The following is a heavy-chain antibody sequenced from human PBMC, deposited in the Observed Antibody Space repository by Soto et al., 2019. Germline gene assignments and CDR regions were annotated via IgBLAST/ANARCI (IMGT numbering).Heavy chain of an antibody. Sequence: PSETLSLTCTVSGGSISSGGYYWSWIRQHPGKGLEWIGHIYYSGSTYYNPSLKSRVTISVDTSKNQFSLKLSSVTAADTAVYYCARLGVICSGGSCSNWFDPWGQGTLVTVSS. CDR1: GGSISSGGYY. J-gene: IGHJ5*02. CDR2: IYYSGST. V-gene: IGHV4-31*03. D-gene: IGHD2-15*01. CDR3: ARLGVICSGGSCSNWFDP.